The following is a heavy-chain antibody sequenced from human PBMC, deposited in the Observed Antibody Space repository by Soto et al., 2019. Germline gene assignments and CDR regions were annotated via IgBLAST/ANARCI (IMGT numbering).Heavy chain of an antibody. CDR2: VYYSGAT. CDR3: ARGGTAARRPGFYFFYMDV. CDR1: GGTMSGFC. Sequence: QVQLQESGPGLVRPSETLSLTCDVSGGTMSGFCWSWIRQSPGKGLEWIGHVYYSGATDYNPSLKSRVTLSEDTSRRQFSLKLNSVSAADTAVYYCARGGTAARRPGFYFFYMDVWGKGTTVTV. V-gene: IGHV4-59*01. D-gene: IGHD6-6*01. J-gene: IGHJ6*03.